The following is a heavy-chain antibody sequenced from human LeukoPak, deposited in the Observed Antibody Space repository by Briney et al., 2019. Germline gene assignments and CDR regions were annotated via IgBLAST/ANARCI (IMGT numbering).Heavy chain of an antibody. V-gene: IGHV3-21*01. CDR1: EFTFSSYA. CDR3: ARARAETYYYGMDV. J-gene: IGHJ6*02. Sequence: PGGSLRLSCAASEFTFSSYAMNWVRQAPGKGLEWVSCISSGSEYRFYADSVKGRFTISRDNAKNSLYLQMNSLRAEDTAVYYCARARAETYYYGMDVWGQGTTVTVSS. CDR2: ISSGSEYR.